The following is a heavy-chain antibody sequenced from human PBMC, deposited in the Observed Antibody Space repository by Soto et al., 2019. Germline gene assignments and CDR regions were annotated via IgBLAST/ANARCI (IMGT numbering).Heavy chain of an antibody. D-gene: IGHD1-1*01. CDR2: IIPVFGTT. V-gene: IGHV1-69*01. CDR3: AKGDTVEADTTGPLDL. J-gene: IGHJ4*02. CDR1: EDIFCSSG. Sequence: QAQVVQSGPEVAKPGSSVKVSCKASEDIFCSSGFSWVRQAPGLGLEWVGGIIPVFGTTEYAEKCRGRVTLSADDDKRTVYMELDSLTSDATAVYYCAKGDTVEADTTGPLDLWGQGTLVSVSS.